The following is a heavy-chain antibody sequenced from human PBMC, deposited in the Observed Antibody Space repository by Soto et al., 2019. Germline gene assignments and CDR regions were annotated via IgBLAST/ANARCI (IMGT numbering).Heavy chain of an antibody. J-gene: IGHJ4*02. Sequence: GGSLRLSCAASGFTFYDYTMHWVRQAPGKGLEWVSLISWDGGSTYYADSVKGRFTISRDNSKNSLYLQMNSLRTEDTALYYCAKDKGRKGPDCIGGSCYYGYIDYWGQGPLVTVSS. V-gene: IGHV3-43*01. CDR3: AKDKGRKGPDCIGGSCYYGYIDY. CDR1: GFTFYDYT. CDR2: ISWDGGST. D-gene: IGHD2-15*01.